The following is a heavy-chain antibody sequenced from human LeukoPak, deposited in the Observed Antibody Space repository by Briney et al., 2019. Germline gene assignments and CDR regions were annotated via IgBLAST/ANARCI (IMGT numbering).Heavy chain of an antibody. V-gene: IGHV1-18*01. J-gene: IGHJ4*02. CDR1: GYTFTSYG. Sequence: ASVKVSCKASGYTFTSYGISWVRQPPGQGLEWMGWISAYNGNTNYAQKLQGRVTMTTDTYTSTGYMELRSLRSDDTAVYYCARDNTWQLDEVYFDYWGQGTLVTVSS. CDR2: ISAYNGNT. D-gene: IGHD6-6*01. CDR3: ARDNTWQLDEVYFDY.